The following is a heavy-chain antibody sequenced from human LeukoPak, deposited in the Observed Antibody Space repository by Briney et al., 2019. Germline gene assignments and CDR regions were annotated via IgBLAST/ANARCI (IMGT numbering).Heavy chain of an antibody. CDR1: GFTFDDYA. V-gene: IGHV3-9*01. J-gene: IGHJ4*02. CDR2: ISWSSGSI. Sequence: GGSLRLSCAASGFTFDDYAMHWVRQAPGKGLEWVSGISWSSGSIGYADSVKGRFTISRDNAKNSLYLQMNSLRAEDTALYYCAKGMGQGSAWQYFDYWGQGTLVTVSS. CDR3: AKGMGQGSAWQYFDY. D-gene: IGHD2-8*01.